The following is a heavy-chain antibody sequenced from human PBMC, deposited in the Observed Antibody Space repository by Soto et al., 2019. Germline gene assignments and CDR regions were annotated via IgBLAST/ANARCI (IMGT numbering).Heavy chain of an antibody. V-gene: IGHV3-30*18. CDR3: AKEPGNLANWFDP. Sequence: QVQLVESGGGVVQPGRSLRLSCAASGFTFSSCGMHWVRQAPGKGLEWVAAILKDGSQEFYADSVKGRLTISRDNSKNTLSLQMNSLRTEDTAVYYCAKEPGNLANWFDPWGQGTLVTVSS. CDR1: GFTFSSCG. D-gene: IGHD1-26*01. CDR2: ILKDGSQE. J-gene: IGHJ5*02.